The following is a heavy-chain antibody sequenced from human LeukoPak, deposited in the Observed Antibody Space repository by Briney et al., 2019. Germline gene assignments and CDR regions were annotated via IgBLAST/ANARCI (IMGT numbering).Heavy chain of an antibody. Sequence: PSETLSLTCTVSGGSISSSSYYWGWIRQPPGKGLEWIGSIYYSGSTYYNPSLNSPVTISADTSNNQLSLKLRSLPATHPALYYRARVNVRPTMVRAALDYWGQGTLVTVSS. CDR3: ARVNVRPTMVRAALDY. V-gene: IGHV4-39*07. J-gene: IGHJ4*02. CDR2: IYYSGST. D-gene: IGHD3-10*01. CDR1: GGSISSSSYY.